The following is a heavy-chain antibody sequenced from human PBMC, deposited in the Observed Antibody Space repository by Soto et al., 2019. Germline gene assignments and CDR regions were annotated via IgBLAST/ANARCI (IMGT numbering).Heavy chain of an antibody. CDR1: GFTFSSYE. D-gene: IGHD3-22*01. CDR3: VTPKSGSSGYYRLPYFDY. Sequence: EVQLVESGGGLVQPGGSLRLSCAASGFTFSSYEMNWVRQAPGKGLEWVSYISSSGSTIYYADSVKGRFTISRDNAKNSLYLQMNSLRAEDTAVYYCVTPKSGSSGYYRLPYFDYWGQGTLVTVSS. CDR2: ISSSGSTI. J-gene: IGHJ4*02. V-gene: IGHV3-48*03.